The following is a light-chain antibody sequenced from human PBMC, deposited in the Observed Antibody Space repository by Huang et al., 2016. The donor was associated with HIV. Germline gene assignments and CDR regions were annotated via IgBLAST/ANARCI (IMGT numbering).Light chain of an antibody. CDR3: QQGISFPIT. J-gene: IGKJ5*01. CDR1: QGISKW. CDR2: SAS. V-gene: IGKV1-12*01. Sequence: DIQMTQSPSSVSASVGDRVTITCRASQGISKWLAWYQQKPGKAPKLLIYSASILERGGPSRFSGGGSGTDFTLAISSLQPEDSAIYYCQQGISFPITFGQGTRLE.